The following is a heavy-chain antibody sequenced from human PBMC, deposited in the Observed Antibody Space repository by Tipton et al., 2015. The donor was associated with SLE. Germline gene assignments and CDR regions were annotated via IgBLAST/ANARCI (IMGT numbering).Heavy chain of an antibody. J-gene: IGHJ4*02. Sequence: RSLRLSCAASGFRFSGFAMHWVRQAPGKGLEWVAIISYNGNYKHYADSVKGRFTISRDNSNNTLYLQMNSLRPEDTAVYYCAIAVAGTLFFDYWGQGALVTVSS. D-gene: IGHD6-19*01. CDR1: GFRFSGFA. CDR2: ISYNGNYK. V-gene: IGHV3-30*04. CDR3: AIAVAGTLFFDY.